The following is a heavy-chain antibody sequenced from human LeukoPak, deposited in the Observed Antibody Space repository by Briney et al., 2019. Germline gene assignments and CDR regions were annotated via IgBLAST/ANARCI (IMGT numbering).Heavy chain of an antibody. Sequence: PGGSLRLSCAASGFTFSRYAMSWVRQAPGKGLEGVLAICFCSAIPYYPPSVKPPFTISRDNSKNTLYLQMNSLRAEDTAVYYCAKDDFYSYGYAWGQGTLVTVSS. D-gene: IGHD5-18*01. CDR1: GFTFSRYA. CDR2: ICFCSAIP. J-gene: IGHJ5*02. CDR3: AKDDFYSYGYA. V-gene: IGHV3-23*01.